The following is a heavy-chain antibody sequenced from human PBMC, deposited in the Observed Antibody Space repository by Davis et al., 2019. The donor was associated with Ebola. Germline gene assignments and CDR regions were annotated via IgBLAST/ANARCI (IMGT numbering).Heavy chain of an antibody. CDR3: ASSSSGYELFYYGMDV. D-gene: IGHD5-12*01. Sequence: PSETLSLTCTVSGGSISSSSYSWSWIRQPPGKGLEWIGYIYHSGSTYYNPSLKSRVTISVDRSKNQFSLKLSSVTAADTAVYYCASSSSGYELFYYGMDVWGQGTTVTVSS. CDR1: GGSISSSSYS. J-gene: IGHJ6*02. CDR2: IYHSGST. V-gene: IGHV4-30-2*01.